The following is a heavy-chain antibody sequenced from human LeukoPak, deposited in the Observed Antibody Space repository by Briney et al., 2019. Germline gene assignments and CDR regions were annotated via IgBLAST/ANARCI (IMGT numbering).Heavy chain of an antibody. J-gene: IGHJ4*02. CDR3: ARGSPRALYYFDY. CDR1: GDSISSSSYY. Sequence: SETLSLTCTVSGDSISSSSYYWGWIRQPPGKGLEWIRSIYYRGSTYYNPSLKSRVTISVDTSKNQFSLKLSSVTAADTAVYYCARGSPRALYYFDYWGQGTLVTVSS. D-gene: IGHD1-26*01. CDR2: IYYRGST. V-gene: IGHV4-39*07.